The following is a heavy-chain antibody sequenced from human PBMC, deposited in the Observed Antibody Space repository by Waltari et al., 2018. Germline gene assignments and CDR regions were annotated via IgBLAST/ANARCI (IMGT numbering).Heavy chain of an antibody. J-gene: IGHJ6*02. V-gene: IGHV3-48*03. D-gene: IGHD3-3*01. Sequence: EVQLVESGGGGVQPGGSRRLSCAASGFTVSSYEMNWVRQAPGKGLEWVSYISSIGSTLYYADSLHGRFTISSANAKNSLYLQMNSLRAEDTAVYYCARAYSTTIFVVVMDDGMDVWGQVTTVTVSS. CDR1: GFTVSSYE. CDR2: ISSIGSTL. CDR3: ARAYSTTIFVVVMDDGMDV.